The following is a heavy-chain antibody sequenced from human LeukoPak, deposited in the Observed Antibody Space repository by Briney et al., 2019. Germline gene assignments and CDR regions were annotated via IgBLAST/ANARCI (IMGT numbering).Heavy chain of an antibody. Sequence: SETLSLTCTVSGGSISSYYWSWIRLPPGKGLEWIGYLSKSGNTNYSPSLKSRVTIFGDTSKNQFFPKLSSVTAADTAVYYCARGGWYSDYWGQGTLVTVSS. J-gene: IGHJ4*02. V-gene: IGHV4-59*01. D-gene: IGHD6-19*01. CDR1: GGSISSYY. CDR3: ARGGWYSDY. CDR2: LSKSGNT.